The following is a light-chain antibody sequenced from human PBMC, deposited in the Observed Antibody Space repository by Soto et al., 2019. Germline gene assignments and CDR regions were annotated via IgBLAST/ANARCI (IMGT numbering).Light chain of an antibody. J-gene: IGKJ1*01. CDR2: GAS. Sequence: EIVLAQSPGTLSLSPGESATLSCRASQSVSSSFLAWYQQKAGQAPRLLIYGASRRATGIPDRFGGSGSGTDFTLTISRLEPEDFAVHYCQQYVSSPWAFGQGTKVDIK. CDR3: QQYVSSPWA. V-gene: IGKV3-20*01. CDR1: QSVSSSF.